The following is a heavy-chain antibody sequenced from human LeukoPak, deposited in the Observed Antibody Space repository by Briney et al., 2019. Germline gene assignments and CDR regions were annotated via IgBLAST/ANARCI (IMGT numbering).Heavy chain of an antibody. D-gene: IGHD3-22*01. Sequence: SETLSLTCTVSGGSISTYYWSWIRQPPGKGLEWIGFIYDTDGTTNYNPSLKGRITRSVVTSKKEFSLKLSSVTAADTAAYYCARSPPRYDSSGYYDYWGQGTLVTVSS. CDR3: ARSPPRYDSSGYYDY. V-gene: IGHV4-59*08. CDR2: IYDTDGTT. CDR1: GGSISTYY. J-gene: IGHJ4*02.